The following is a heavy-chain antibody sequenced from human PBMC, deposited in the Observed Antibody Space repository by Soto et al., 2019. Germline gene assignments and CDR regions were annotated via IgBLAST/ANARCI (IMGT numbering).Heavy chain of an antibody. CDR2: ISGSGGNT. Sequence: GGSLRLSCAASGFTFSSYAMSWVRQAPGKGLEWVSAISGSGGNTYYADTVKGRFTISRDNSKNTLYLQIKRLRAENTAVYYCAKVRFKLVSGLFDYWGQGTLVTVSS. D-gene: IGHD2-8*01. CDR3: AKVRFKLVSGLFDY. CDR1: GFTFSSYA. J-gene: IGHJ4*02. V-gene: IGHV3-23*01.